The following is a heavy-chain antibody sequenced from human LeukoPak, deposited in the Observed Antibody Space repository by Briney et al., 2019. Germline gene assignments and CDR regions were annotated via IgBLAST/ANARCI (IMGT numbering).Heavy chain of an antibody. J-gene: IGHJ4*02. D-gene: IGHD2-21*02. CDR2: IRGSGGST. CDR1: GFTFSSYA. V-gene: IGHV3-23*01. CDR3: AKVDVVVAAISGFDY. Sequence: PGGSLRLSCAASGFTFSSYAMSWVRQAPGKGLEWVSAIRGSGGSTYYADSVKGRFTISRDNSKNTLYLQMNSLRAEDTAVYYCAKVDVVVAAISGFDYWGQGTLVTVSS.